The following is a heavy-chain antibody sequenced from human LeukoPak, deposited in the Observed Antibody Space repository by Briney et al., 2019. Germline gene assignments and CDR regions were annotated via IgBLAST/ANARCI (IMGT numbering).Heavy chain of an antibody. CDR1: GFTFSSYA. Sequence: HPGGSLRLSCAASGFTFSSYAMSWVRQTPGKGLEWVSSISNGAASTSYADSVKGRFTISRDNSKNTLYLQMNSLRAEDTAVYYCAKAHSSGWTYNWFDPWGQGTLVTVSS. CDR2: ISNGAAST. D-gene: IGHD6-19*01. V-gene: IGHV3-23*01. J-gene: IGHJ5*02. CDR3: AKAHSSGWTYNWFDP.